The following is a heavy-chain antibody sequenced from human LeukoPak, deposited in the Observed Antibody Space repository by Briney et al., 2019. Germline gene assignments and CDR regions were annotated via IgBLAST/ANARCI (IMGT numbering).Heavy chain of an antibody. CDR2: FDPEDGET. CDR1: GYTLTELS. J-gene: IGHJ4*02. D-gene: IGHD6-19*01. CDR3: ATLSADSSGWPFDY. Sequence: ASVKVSCKVSGYTLTELSMHRVRQAPGKGLEWMGGFDPEDGETIYAQKFQGRVTMTEDTSTDTAYMELSSLRSEDTAVYYCATLSADSSGWPFDYWGQGTLVTVSS. V-gene: IGHV1-24*01.